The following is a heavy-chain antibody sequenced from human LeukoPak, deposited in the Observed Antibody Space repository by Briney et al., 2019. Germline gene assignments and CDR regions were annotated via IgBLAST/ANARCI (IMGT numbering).Heavy chain of an antibody. CDR2: IFYSGST. CDR3: ARTRRTILSFSRSQPNYFDY. CDR1: DGSISSYY. J-gene: IGHJ4*02. V-gene: IGHV4-59*01. D-gene: IGHD3-10*01. Sequence: SETLSLTCNVSDGSISSYYWSWIRQPPGKSLEWIGYIFYSGSTNYNPSLKSRVTMSLDTSKNQFSLNLRSVTAADTAVYYCARTRRTILSFSRSQPNYFDYWGQGTLVTVSS.